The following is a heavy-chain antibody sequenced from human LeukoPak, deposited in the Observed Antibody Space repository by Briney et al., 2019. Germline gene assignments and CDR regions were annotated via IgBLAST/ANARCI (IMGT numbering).Heavy chain of an antibody. CDR3: AKDLGDYVWGSYRYFGYYYYGMDV. J-gene: IGHJ6*02. Sequence: GALRLSCAASGFTFSYYSMNWVRQAPGKGLEWVSSISSSSDYIYYADSVRGRFIISRNNAKNLLYLQMNSLRAEDTALYYCAKDLGDYVWGSYRYFGYYYYGMDVWGQGTTVTDSS. D-gene: IGHD3-16*02. V-gene: IGHV3-21*01. CDR1: GFTFSYYS. CDR2: ISSSSDYI.